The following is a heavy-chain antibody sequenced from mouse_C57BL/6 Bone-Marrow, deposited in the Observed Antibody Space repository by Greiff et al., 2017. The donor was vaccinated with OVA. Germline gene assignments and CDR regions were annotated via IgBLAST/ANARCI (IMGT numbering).Heavy chain of an antibody. D-gene: IGHD2-4*01. CDR3: ARKGYYDPAWFAY. J-gene: IGHJ3*01. V-gene: IGHV1-55*01. Sequence: QVQLKQPGAELVKPGASVKMSCKASGYTFTSYWITWVKQRPGQGLEWIGDIYPGSGSTNYNEKFKSKATLTVDTSSSTAYMQLSSLTSEDSAVYYCARKGYYDPAWFAYWGQGTLVTVSA. CDR1: GYTFTSYW. CDR2: IYPGSGST.